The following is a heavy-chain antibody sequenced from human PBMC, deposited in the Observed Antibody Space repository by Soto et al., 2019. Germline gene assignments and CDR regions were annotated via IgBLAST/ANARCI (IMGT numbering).Heavy chain of an antibody. Sequence: VQLVESGGGLVRPGGSLRLPCAASGFTFISYSINWVRQAQGKGLEWVSSIGRVSSHIYYADSVKGRFTVSQDNAKNSLYLQMNNLRVEDTAVYYCARDVYTGYDSYYYDYMDIWGKATAVTVSS. CDR2: IGRVSSHI. CDR1: GFTFISYS. J-gene: IGHJ6*03. D-gene: IGHD5-12*01. V-gene: IGHV3-21*01. CDR3: ARDVYTGYDSYYYDYMDI.